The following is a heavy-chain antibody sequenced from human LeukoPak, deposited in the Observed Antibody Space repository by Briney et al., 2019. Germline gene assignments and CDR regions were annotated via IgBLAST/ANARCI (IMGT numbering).Heavy chain of an antibody. Sequence: PGGSLRLSCAASGFTFSSYAMSWVRQAPGKGLEGVSAISGSGGSTYYADSVNGRFTISRDNSKNTLYLQMNSLRAEDTAVYYCASLMGYCSSTSCQNFDYWGQGTLVTVSS. V-gene: IGHV3-23*01. D-gene: IGHD2-2*01. J-gene: IGHJ4*02. CDR3: ASLMGYCSSTSCQNFDY. CDR1: GFTFSSYA. CDR2: ISGSGGST.